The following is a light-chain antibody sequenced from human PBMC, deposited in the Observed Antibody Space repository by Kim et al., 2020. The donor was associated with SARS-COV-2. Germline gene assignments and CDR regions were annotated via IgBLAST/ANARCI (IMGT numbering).Light chain of an antibody. Sequence: ELTQPPSASGTPGQRVTISCSGSSSNIGTNAVDWYQQFPGTAPKLLIYGSNRRPSGVPDRFSASKSGTSASLAISGLQSEDEADYYCVAWDDNFWVFGGGTQLTVL. CDR1: SSNIGTNA. V-gene: IGLV1-44*01. CDR2: GSN. J-gene: IGLJ3*02. CDR3: VAWDDNFWV.